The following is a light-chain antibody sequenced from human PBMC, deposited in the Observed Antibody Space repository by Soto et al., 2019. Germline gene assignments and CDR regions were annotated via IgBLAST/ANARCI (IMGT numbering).Light chain of an antibody. Sequence: KLSPFTXYLSKKQRAPYACRDSQSVSSSYLAWYKKQNXQXXXLLIYGAQSRDNGLPDRFSGSGSGTELTRPVSRLERPDFAVYCCEQYISSVGKGTRLEI. CDR1: QSVSSSY. CDR3: EQYISS. V-gene: IGKV3-20*01. J-gene: IGKJ5*01. CDR2: GAQ.